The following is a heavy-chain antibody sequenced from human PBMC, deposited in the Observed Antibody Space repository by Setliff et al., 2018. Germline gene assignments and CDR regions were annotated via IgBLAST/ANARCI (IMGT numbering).Heavy chain of an antibody. D-gene: IGHD2-15*01. V-gene: IGHV4-61*02. CDR3: ARDLRYCSGGTCYSAFDF. J-gene: IGHJ4*02. CDR2: IYSSGST. Sequence: LSLTCTVSGGSIRSGSYYWSWIRQPAGKGLEWIGRIYSSGSTDYNRSLKSRLTISVDTSKNQFSLRLSSVTAADTAVYYCARDLRYCSGGTCYSAFDFWGQGTLVTVSS. CDR1: GGSIRSGSYY.